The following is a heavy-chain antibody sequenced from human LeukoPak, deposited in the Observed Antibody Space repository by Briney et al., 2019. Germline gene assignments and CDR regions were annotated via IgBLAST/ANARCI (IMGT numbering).Heavy chain of an antibody. CDR3: AKVNYYDSGGYYDY. J-gene: IGHJ4*02. CDR2: ISHDGSNK. CDR1: GFTFSSYG. V-gene: IGHV3-30*18. D-gene: IGHD3-22*01. Sequence: GSLRLSCAASGFTFSSYGMHWVRQAPGKGLEWVAVISHDGSNKYYADSVKGRFTISRDNSKNTMYLQMNSLRVEDTAVYYCAKVNYYDSGGYYDYWGQGTLVTVSS.